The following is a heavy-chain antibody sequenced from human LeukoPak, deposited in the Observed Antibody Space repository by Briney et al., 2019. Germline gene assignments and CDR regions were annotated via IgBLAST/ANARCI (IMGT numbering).Heavy chain of an antibody. J-gene: IGHJ6*02. Sequence: GGSLRLSCAASGFTFSSYSMNWVRQAPGKGLEWVSSISSGSSFISYADSVEGRFTISRDNAKNSLYLQMNSLRAEDTAVYYCARDLNGYSSTWYDYGMDVWGPGTTVTVSS. D-gene: IGHD6-13*01. CDR2: ISSGSSFI. V-gene: IGHV3-21*01. CDR1: GFTFSSYS. CDR3: ARDLNGYSSTWYDYGMDV.